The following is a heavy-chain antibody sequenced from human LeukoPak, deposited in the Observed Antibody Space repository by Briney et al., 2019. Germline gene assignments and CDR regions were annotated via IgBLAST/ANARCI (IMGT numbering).Heavy chain of an antibody. CDR1: GYTFTGYY. Sequence: GASVKVSCKASGYTFTGYYMHWVRQAPGQGFEWMGWINPNSGDTNYTQKFQGRVTMTRDTSISTAHMELRRLRSDHTAVYYCARANPPYCSSTTCLFDYWGQGTMVTVSS. D-gene: IGHD2-2*01. CDR3: ARANPPYCSSTTCLFDY. V-gene: IGHV1-2*02. CDR2: INPNSGDT. J-gene: IGHJ4*02.